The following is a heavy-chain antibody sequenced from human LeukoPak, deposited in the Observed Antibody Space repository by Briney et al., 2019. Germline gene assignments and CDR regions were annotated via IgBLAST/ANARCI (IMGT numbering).Heavy chain of an antibody. V-gene: IGHV4-59*01. CDR1: GDSISSSF. Sequence: PSETLSLTCTVSGDSISSSFWNWIRHPPGQRLEWIGNIYYSGSTNYNPALKSRVTFSVETTKNQVSLKLSSATAADTAVYYCARGALGAHPVDYWGPGTLVIVSS. J-gene: IGHJ4*02. D-gene: IGHD1-26*01. CDR2: IYYSGST. CDR3: ARGALGAHPVDY.